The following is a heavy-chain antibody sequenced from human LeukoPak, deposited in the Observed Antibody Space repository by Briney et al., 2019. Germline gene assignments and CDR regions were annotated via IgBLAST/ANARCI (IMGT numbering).Heavy chain of an antibody. CDR1: GGSISNTSYY. V-gene: IGHV4-39*01. D-gene: IGHD2-15*01. CDR3: ARTLDCSGGRCSLLHWFDS. J-gene: IGHJ5*01. CDR2: IYYSGST. Sequence: SETLSLTCTVSGGSISNTSYYWGWIRQPPGEGLECIGTIYYSGSTYYNPSLKSRVTMSVDTSKNQFSLKLSSVTAADTAVYYCARTLDCSGGRCSLLHWFDSWGQGTPVIVSS.